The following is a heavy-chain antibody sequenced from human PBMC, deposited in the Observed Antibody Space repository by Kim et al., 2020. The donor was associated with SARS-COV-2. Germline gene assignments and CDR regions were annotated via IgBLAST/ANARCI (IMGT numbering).Heavy chain of an antibody. CDR1: GFTFSNYA. Sequence: GGSLRLSCVASGFTFSNYAMHWVRQAPGKGLEWVAVITYDGLSKYYGDSVKGRFTISRDNSENTLYLEVSSLRGDDMAVYHCAKGRDSSIWKHGMDVWGQGTTVTVSS. D-gene: IGHD6-13*01. V-gene: IGHV3-33*06. CDR3: AKGRDSSIWKHGMDV. J-gene: IGHJ6*02. CDR2: ITYDGLSK.